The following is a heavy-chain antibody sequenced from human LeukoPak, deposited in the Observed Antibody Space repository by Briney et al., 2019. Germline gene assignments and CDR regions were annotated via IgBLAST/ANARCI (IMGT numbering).Heavy chain of an antibody. Sequence: GGSLRLSCAASGFTFSSYSMNWVRQAPGKGLEWVSYISSSSSTIYYADSVKGRFTISRDNAKNSLYLQMNSLRAEDTAVYYCASSIPETRTPRPYYGMDVWGQGTTVTVSS. V-gene: IGHV3-48*04. D-gene: IGHD2-21*01. J-gene: IGHJ6*02. CDR1: GFTFSSYS. CDR2: ISSSSSTI. CDR3: ASSIPETRTPRPYYGMDV.